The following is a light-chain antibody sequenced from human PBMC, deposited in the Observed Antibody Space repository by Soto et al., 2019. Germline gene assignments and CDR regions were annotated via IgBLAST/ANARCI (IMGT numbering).Light chain of an antibody. CDR2: STN. V-gene: IGLV8-61*01. J-gene: IGLJ3*02. CDR3: VLYMGGGISV. CDR1: SGSVSTSYY. Sequence: QTVVTQEPSFSVSPGGTVTLTCALTSGSVSTSYYPSWYQQTPGQAPRTLIYSTNTRSSGVPDRFSGSILGNKAALTITGAQAEDECDYYCVLYMGGGISVFGGGTKLTV.